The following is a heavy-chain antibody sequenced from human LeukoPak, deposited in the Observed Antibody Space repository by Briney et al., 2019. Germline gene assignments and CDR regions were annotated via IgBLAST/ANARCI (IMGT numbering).Heavy chain of an antibody. D-gene: IGHD1-7*01. J-gene: IGHJ4*02. Sequence: ASVKVSCKASGGTFSSYAISWVRQAPGQGLEWMGGIIPIFGTANYAQKFQGRVTITADESTSTAYMELSSLRSEDTAVYYCARGRGTGTNILDDYWGQGTLVTVSS. CDR3: ARGRGTGTNILDDY. V-gene: IGHV1-69*13. CDR2: IIPIFGTA. CDR1: GGTFSSYA.